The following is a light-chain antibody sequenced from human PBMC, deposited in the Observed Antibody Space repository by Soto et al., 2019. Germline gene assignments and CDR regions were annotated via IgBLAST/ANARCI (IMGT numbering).Light chain of an antibody. J-gene: IGKJ4*01. CDR3: QQYNNSPLT. V-gene: IGKV3-15*01. CDR1: QSVYSN. Sequence: ETVMTQSPATLSVSPGERATLSCRASQSVYSNLAWYQPKPGQAPRLLIYGASTRATGIPARFSGSGSGTDFTITIISLQSEDFEVYYCQQYNNSPLTFGGGTKVEIK. CDR2: GAS.